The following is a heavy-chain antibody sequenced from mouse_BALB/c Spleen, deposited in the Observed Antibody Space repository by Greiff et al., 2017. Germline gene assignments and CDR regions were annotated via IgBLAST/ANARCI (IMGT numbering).Heavy chain of an antibody. CDR3: TRADGAWFAY. CDR1: GFTFSSYT. J-gene: IGHJ3*01. V-gene: IGHV5-6-4*01. Sequence: EVKLMESGGGLVKPGGSLKLSCAASGFTFSSYTMSWVRQTPEKRLEWVATISSGGSYTYYPDSVKGRFTISRDNAKNTLYLQMSSLKSEDTAMYYCTRADGAWFAYWGQGTLVTVSA. CDR2: ISSGGSYT.